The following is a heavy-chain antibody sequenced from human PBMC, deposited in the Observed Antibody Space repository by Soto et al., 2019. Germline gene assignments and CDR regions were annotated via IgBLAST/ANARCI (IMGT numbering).Heavy chain of an antibody. CDR1: GGTFTSYA. V-gene: IGHV1-69*06. J-gene: IGHJ5*02. CDR3: ASDGIDYCDISGYYLYNWFDP. D-gene: IGHD3-22*01. Sequence: QVQLVQSGAEVKKPGSSVKVSCKASGGTFTSYAISWVRQAPGQRLEWMGGITPIFGTAKYAQKFQGRVTITADNSTTTASTALISMSSEGTAAKSWASDGIDYCDISGYYLYNWFDPWGQGTLVTVSS. CDR2: ITPIFGTA.